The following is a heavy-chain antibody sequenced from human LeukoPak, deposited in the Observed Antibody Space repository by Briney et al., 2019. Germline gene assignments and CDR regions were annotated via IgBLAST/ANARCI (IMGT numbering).Heavy chain of an antibody. D-gene: IGHD3-9*01. V-gene: IGHV1-18*01. CDR2: ISAYNGNT. CDR1: GGTFSSYA. J-gene: IGHJ4*02. CDR3: AREPPQLRYFDWLSNPRFDY. Sequence: ASVKVSCKASGGTFSSYAISWVRQAPGQGLEWMGWISAYNGNTNYAQKLQGRVTMTTDTSTSTAYMELRSLRSDDTAVYYCAREPPQLRYFDWLSNPRFDYWGQGTLVTVSS.